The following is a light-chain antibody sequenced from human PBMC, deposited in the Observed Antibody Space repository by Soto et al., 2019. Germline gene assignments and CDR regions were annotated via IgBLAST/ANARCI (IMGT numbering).Light chain of an antibody. CDR3: QQYNNWPSIT. J-gene: IGKJ5*01. CDR1: QSVRNN. CDR2: GAS. V-gene: IGKV3-15*01. Sequence: EIVMTQSPATLSVSPGERATLSCRASQSVRNNLAWYQQKPGQAPRLLIYGASTRATGIPARLSGSGSGTEFTLTLSSLQSEDFAVYYCQQYNNWPSITFGQGTRLEIK.